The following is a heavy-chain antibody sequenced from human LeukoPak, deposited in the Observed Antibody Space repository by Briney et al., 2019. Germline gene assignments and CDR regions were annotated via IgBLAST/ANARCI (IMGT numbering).Heavy chain of an antibody. CDR1: GGSLNSYY. CDR3: ARVTGYVIEDYFDY. V-gene: IGHV4-59*01. CDR2: ISYSGST. J-gene: IGHJ4*02. D-gene: IGHD3-22*01. Sequence: SETVSLTCPVSGGSLNSYYWSWLRQPPGKGLEWIGYISYSGSTNYNPSLKSRVTISVDTSKNQFSLKLRSVTAADTAVYYCARVTGYVIEDYFDYWGQGTLVTVSS.